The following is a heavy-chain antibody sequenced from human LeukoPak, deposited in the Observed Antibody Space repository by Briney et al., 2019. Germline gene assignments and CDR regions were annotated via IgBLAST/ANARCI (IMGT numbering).Heavy chain of an antibody. CDR3: ARHGRTGFTLNWLEWSF. V-gene: IGHV1-18*01. CDR2: ISAYNGNT. CDR1: GYTFTSYG. D-gene: IGHD3-3*01. Sequence: ASVKVPCKASGYTFTSYGISWVRQAPGQGLEWMGWISAYNGNTNYAQKLQGRVTMTTDTSTSTAYMELRSLRSDDTAVYYCARHGRTGFTLNWLEWSFWGQGTLVTVSS. J-gene: IGHJ4*02.